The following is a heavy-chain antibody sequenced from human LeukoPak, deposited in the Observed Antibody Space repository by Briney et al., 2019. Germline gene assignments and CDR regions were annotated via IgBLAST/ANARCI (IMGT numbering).Heavy chain of an antibody. CDR3: AREKYYYDSSGYSWFDP. Sequence: PSQTLSLTCTVSGGSISSGGYYWSWIRQHAGKGLEWIGYIYYSGSTYYNPSLKSRVTISVDTSKNQFSLKLSSVTAADTAVYYCAREKYYYDSSGYSWFDPWVQGTLVTVSS. CDR2: IYYSGST. J-gene: IGHJ5*02. D-gene: IGHD3-22*01. CDR1: GGSISSGGYY. V-gene: IGHV4-31*03.